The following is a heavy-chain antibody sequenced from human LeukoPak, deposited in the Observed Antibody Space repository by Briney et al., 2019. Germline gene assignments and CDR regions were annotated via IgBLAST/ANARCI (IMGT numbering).Heavy chain of an antibody. CDR1: GYTLTELS. CDR3: AIPYYYGSGSYQNLHYYFDY. J-gene: IGHJ4*02. D-gene: IGHD3-10*01. Sequence: GASVKVSCKVSGYTLTELSMHWVRQAPGKGLEWMGGFDPEDGETIYAQKFQGRVTMTEDTSTDTAYMELSSLRSEDTAVYYCAIPYYYGSGSYQNLHYYFDYWGQGTLVTVSS. V-gene: IGHV1-24*01. CDR2: FDPEDGET.